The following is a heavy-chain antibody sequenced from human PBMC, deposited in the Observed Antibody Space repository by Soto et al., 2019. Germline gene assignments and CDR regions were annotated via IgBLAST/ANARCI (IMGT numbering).Heavy chain of an antibody. CDR1: GDSTTAGGHY. J-gene: IGHJ2*01. V-gene: IGHV4-31*03. Sequence: SETLSLTCTVSGDSTTAGGHYWAWIRQHPEKGLEWLGYIHYSGTTDYNPSLKSRLTVSVDTSKNQFSLSLISVTAADTAIYYCAALTATYWNFSIWGRGTLVTVSS. CDR3: AALTATYWNFSI. CDR2: IHYSGTT. D-gene: IGHD2-21*02.